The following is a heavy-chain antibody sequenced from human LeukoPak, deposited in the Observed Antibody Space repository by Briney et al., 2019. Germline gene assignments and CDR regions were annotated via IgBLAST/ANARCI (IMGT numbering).Heavy chain of an antibody. CDR2: INHSGST. CDR1: GGSFSGYY. Sequence: SETLSLTCAVYGGSFSGYYWSWIRQPPGKGLEWIGEINHSGSTNYNPSLKSRVTISVDMSKNQFSLKLSSVTAADTAVYYCARLSSWFGVTTYYYYYYCMDVWGKGTTVTISS. D-gene: IGHD3-10*01. CDR3: ARLSSWFGVTTYYYYYYCMDV. V-gene: IGHV4-34*01. J-gene: IGHJ6*03.